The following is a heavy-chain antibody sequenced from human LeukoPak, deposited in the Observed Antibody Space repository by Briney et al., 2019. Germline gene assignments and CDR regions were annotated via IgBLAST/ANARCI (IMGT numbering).Heavy chain of an antibody. J-gene: IGHJ4*02. CDR2: VSGSGGNT. Sequence: GGSLRLSCAASGFSFSNYIMNWVRQAPGKGLEWVSAVSGSGGNTYHADSVKGRFTISRDNSQITLYLQMNSLRAEDTAVYFCAKGPLTEVAGTTWDSWGQGTLVTVSS. D-gene: IGHD6-19*01. V-gene: IGHV3-23*01. CDR3: AKGPLTEVAGTTWDS. CDR1: GFSFSNYI.